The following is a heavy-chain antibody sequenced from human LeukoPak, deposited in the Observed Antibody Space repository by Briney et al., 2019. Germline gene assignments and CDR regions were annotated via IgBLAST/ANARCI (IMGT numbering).Heavy chain of an antibody. CDR3: ARDRRYTYGYYFDY. D-gene: IGHD5-18*01. CDR1: GFSLSSYE. V-gene: IGHV3-48*03. J-gene: IGHJ4*02. Sequence: PGGSLRLSCVASGFSLSSYEMNWARQAPGKGLEWVSHISSSGSVIYYADSVKGRFTISRDNAKNSLYLQMKSLRAEDTAVYFCARDRRYTYGYYFDYWGQGTLVTVSS. CDR2: ISSSGSVI.